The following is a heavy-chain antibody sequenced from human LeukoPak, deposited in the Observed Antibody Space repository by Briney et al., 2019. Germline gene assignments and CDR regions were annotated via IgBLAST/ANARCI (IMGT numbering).Heavy chain of an antibody. CDR2: IYYTGST. CDR3: ARVPSSGSYRDASDI. V-gene: IGHV4-59*01. CDR1: GDSMRSYF. Sequence: SETLSPTCTVSGDSMRSYFWSWIRQPPGKGLEWIGYIYYTGSTNYNPSLKSRVTILVDTSKNQFSLKLTSVTAADTAVYYCARVPSSGSYRDASDIWGQGTMVTVSS. D-gene: IGHD6-19*01. J-gene: IGHJ3*02.